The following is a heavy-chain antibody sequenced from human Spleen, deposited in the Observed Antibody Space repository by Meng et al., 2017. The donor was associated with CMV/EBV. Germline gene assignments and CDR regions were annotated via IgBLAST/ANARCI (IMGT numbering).Heavy chain of an antibody. CDR1: GGSIHSGDYY. CDR3: AREKVGYFDL. Sequence: VLLQRSSPGRVQPTHILSSSCTVSGGSIHSGDYYWTWIRQPPVKGLEWIGYIYSSWRPYHTQSLKSRVNISVDTSKTQFSRKLSSVTAADTAVYYCAREKVGYFDLWGRGTLVTVSS. CDR2: IYSSWRP. V-gene: IGHV4-30-4*08. J-gene: IGHJ2*01.